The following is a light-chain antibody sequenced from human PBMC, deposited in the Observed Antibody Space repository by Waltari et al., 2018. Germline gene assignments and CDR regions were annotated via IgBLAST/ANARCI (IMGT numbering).Light chain of an antibody. CDR3: NSYAGSNNL. J-gene: IGLJ2*01. CDR1: SSDVGDSNY. Sequence: QSALTQPPSASGSPGQSVTISCTGTSSDVGDSNYVSWYQQPPGKAPKLMIYEVSKRPSGVPDRFSGSKSGNTASLTVSGLQAEDEADYYCNSYAGSNNLFGGGTKLTVL. V-gene: IGLV2-8*01. CDR2: EVS.